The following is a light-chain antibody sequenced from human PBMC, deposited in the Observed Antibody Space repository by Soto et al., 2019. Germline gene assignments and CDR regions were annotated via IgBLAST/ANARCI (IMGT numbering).Light chain of an antibody. CDR2: EVS. Sequence: QSALTQPASVSGSPGQSITISCAGASSDVGGYNYVSWYQQYPGKAPKLLIYEVSYRPSGVSNLFSGSKSGNTASLTISGLQAEDDAEYYCSSYTTSSTEVFGTGTKVTVL. J-gene: IGLJ1*01. CDR3: SSYTTSSTEV. CDR1: SSDVGGYNY. V-gene: IGLV2-14*01.